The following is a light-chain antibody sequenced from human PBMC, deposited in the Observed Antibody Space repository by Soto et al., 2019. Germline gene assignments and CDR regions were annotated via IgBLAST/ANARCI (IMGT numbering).Light chain of an antibody. J-gene: IGLJ3*02. V-gene: IGLV2-23*02. CDR2: EVS. CDR3: CSYGGSNLYVM. Sequence: QSALTQPASVSGSPGQSITISCTGSSSDVGSYNFVSWYQQHPGKTPTLMIYEVSKRPSGVSNRFSGSKSGNTASLTISGLQAEDEADYYCSYGGSNLYVMFGGGTKVTVL. CDR1: SSDVGSYNF.